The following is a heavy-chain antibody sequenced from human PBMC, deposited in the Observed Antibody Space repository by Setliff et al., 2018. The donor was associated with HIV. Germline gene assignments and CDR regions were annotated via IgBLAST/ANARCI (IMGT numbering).Heavy chain of an antibody. V-gene: IGHV4-59*08. CDR2: IYNSGST. Sequence: SETLSLTCTVSGGSISSYYWSWIRQPPGKGLEWIGYIYNSGSTNYNPSLKSRVTISVDTSKNQFSLKLSSVTAADTAVYYCARQSGYSYGYPTYYFDYWGQGTLVTVSS. CDR1: GGSISSYY. CDR3: ARQSGYSYGYPTYYFDY. D-gene: IGHD5-18*01. J-gene: IGHJ4*02.